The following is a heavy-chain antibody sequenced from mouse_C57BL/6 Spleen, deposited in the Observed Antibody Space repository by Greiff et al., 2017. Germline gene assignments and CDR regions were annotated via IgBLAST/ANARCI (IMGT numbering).Heavy chain of an antibody. CDR3: ARWDDGYDMGY. J-gene: IGHJ4*01. CDR1: GFNIKDYY. Sequence: VQLQQSGAELVKPGASVKLSCTASGFNIKDYYMHWVKQRTEQGLEWIGRIDPDDGETKYAQKFQGKATITADTSSNTAYLQLSSLTSEDTAVYYCARWDDGYDMGYWGQGTTVTVSS. V-gene: IGHV14-2*01. CDR2: IDPDDGET. D-gene: IGHD4-1*01.